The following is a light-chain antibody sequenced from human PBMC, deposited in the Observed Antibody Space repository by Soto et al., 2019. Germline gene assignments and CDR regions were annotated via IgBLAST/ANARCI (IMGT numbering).Light chain of an antibody. CDR2: KIS. CDR1: QSLLHTNGDTY. CDR3: MQVTQYPYT. Sequence: DIVMTQTPLSSPVTPGQPASISCRSSQSLLHTNGDTYLSWLHQRPGQPPRLLIYKISNRFSGFPDRFSGSGAGTDFTLKISSVEAEDVRVYYCMQVTQYPYTFGKGTKLAIK. J-gene: IGKJ2*01. V-gene: IGKV2-24*01.